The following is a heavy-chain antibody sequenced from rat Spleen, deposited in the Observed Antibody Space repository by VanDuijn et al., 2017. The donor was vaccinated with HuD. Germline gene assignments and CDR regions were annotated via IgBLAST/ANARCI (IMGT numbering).Heavy chain of an antibody. Sequence: EVQLVKSGGGLVQPGRSLKLSCAASGFTFSNYDMAWVRQAPTKGLEWVASISPSGGSTYYRDSVKGRFTVSRDNAKSTLYLQMDSLRSEDTATYYCARHPDYSNYFDYWGQGVMVTVSS. J-gene: IGHJ2*01. CDR3: ARHPDYSNYFDY. CDR2: ISPSGGST. D-gene: IGHD1-1*01. V-gene: IGHV5-25*01. CDR1: GFTFSNYD.